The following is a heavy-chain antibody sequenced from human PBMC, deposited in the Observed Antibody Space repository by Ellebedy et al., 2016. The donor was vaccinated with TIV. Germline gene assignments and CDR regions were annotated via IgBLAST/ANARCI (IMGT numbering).Heavy chain of an antibody. CDR3: ARDPLWGSGSYGSVDI. J-gene: IGHJ3*02. CDR1: GFTFDDYA. Sequence: SLKISCAASGFTFDDYAMHWVRQAPGKGLEWVSGISWNSGSIGYADSVKGRFTVSRDNAKNSLYLQMNSLRAEDTAVYYCARDPLWGSGSYGSVDIWGQGTMVTVSS. V-gene: IGHV3-9*01. D-gene: IGHD3-10*01. CDR2: ISWNSGSI.